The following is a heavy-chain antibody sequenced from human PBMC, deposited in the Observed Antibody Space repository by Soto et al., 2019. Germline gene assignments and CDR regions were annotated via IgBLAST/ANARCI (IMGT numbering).Heavy chain of an antibody. CDR3: ARAPAYCSSTSCYFPYYYYYGMDV. CDR1: GGSFSGYY. D-gene: IGHD2-2*01. V-gene: IGHV4-34*01. J-gene: IGHJ6*02. CDR2: INHSGST. Sequence: SETLSLTCAVYGGSFSGYYWSWIRQPPGKGLEWIGEINHSGSTNYNPSLKSRVTISVDTSKNQFSLKLSSVTAADTAVYYCARAPAYCSSTSCYFPYYYYYGMDVWGQGNTVTV.